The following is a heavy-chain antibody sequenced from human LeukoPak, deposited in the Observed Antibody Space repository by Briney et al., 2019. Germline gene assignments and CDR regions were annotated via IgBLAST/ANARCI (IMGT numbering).Heavy chain of an antibody. CDR3: ARVRRITGTTDFDY. D-gene: IGHD1-20*01. CDR1: GGSISSYS. Sequence: SETLSLTCSVSGGSISSYSWSWIRQSPGKGLEWIGYINYSGSTNYNPSLKSRVTISVDTSKNQFSVKLSSVTAADTAVYYCARVRRITGTTDFDYWGQGTLVTVSS. J-gene: IGHJ4*02. CDR2: INYSGST. V-gene: IGHV4-59*01.